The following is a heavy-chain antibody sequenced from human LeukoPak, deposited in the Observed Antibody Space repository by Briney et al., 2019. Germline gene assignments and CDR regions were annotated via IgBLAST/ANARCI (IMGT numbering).Heavy chain of an antibody. V-gene: IGHV1-2*02. Sequence: ASVKVSCKASGYTFTGYYMHWVRQAPGQGLEWMGWINPNSGGTNYAQKFQGRVTMTRDTSISTAYMELSRLRSDDTAVYYCARDHRRYDNVDMDVWGKGTTVTVSS. J-gene: IGHJ6*03. D-gene: IGHD3-22*01. CDR3: ARDHRRYDNVDMDV. CDR1: GYTFTGYY. CDR2: INPNSGGT.